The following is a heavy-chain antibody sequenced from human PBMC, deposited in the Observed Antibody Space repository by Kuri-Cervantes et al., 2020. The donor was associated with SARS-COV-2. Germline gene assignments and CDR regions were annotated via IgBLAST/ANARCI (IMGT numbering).Heavy chain of an antibody. CDR2: IVVGGGNT. CDR3: AADYGGNTYYYYYGMDV. J-gene: IGHJ6*02. V-gene: IGHV1-58*01. Sequence: SVKVSCNASGFTFTSSAVQWVRQARGQRLEWVGWIVVGGGNTNYAQKFQERVTITRDMSTSTAYMELSSLRSEDTAVYYCAADYGGNTYYYYYGMDVWGQGTTVTVSS. D-gene: IGHD4-23*01. CDR1: GFTFTSSA.